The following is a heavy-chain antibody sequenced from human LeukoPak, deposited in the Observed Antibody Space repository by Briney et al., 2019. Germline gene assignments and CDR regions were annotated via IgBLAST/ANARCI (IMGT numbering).Heavy chain of an antibody. Sequence: SVKVSCKASGGTFSSYAISWVRQAPGQGHEWMGRINPIFGTANYAQKFQGRVTITTDESTSTAYMELSSLRSEDTAVYYCARGDSSGWYPREYFQHRGQGTLVTVSS. J-gene: IGHJ1*01. CDR2: INPIFGTA. V-gene: IGHV1-69*05. CDR3: ARGDSSGWYPREYFQH. D-gene: IGHD6-19*01. CDR1: GGTFSSYA.